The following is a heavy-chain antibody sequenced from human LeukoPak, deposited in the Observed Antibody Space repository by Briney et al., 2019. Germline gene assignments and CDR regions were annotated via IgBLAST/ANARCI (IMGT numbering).Heavy chain of an antibody. V-gene: IGHV3-7*01. CDR3: ATGQQLGY. Sequence: GGSLRLSCVASALTFSSYWMSWVRQAPGRGLEWVANIKQDGSDKYYVDSVKGRFTISRDNAKKSLYLQMNSLRAEDTAVYYCATGQQLGYWGQGTLVTVSS. CDR2: IKQDGSDK. J-gene: IGHJ4*02. CDR1: ALTFSSYW. D-gene: IGHD6-13*01.